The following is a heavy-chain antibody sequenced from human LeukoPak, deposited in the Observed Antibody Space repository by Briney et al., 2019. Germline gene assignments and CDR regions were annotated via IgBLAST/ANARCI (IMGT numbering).Heavy chain of an antibody. V-gene: IGHV3-30*02. D-gene: IGHD3-10*01. CDR1: GFTFSSYG. CDR3: AKDSLLLWFGEPIYYFDY. J-gene: IGHJ4*02. Sequence: GGSLRLSCAASGFTFSSYGMHWVRQAPGKGLEWVAFIRYDGSNKYYADSVKGRFTISRDNSKNTLYLQMNSLRAEDTAVYYCAKDSLLLWFGEPIYYFDYWGQGTLVTVSS. CDR2: IRYDGSNK.